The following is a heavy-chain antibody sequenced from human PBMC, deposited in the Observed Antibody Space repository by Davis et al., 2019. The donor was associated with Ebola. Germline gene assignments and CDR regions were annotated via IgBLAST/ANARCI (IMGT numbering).Heavy chain of an antibody. Sequence: GESLKISCAASGFTFSTYWMHWVRQLPGKGLVWVSRINTDGDNTSYADSVEGRFTVSRDNAKNTLYVQMNSRRAEDTGIYYCGRIIFFPGIGMDIWGQGTTVTVSS. V-gene: IGHV3-74*01. J-gene: IGHJ6*02. CDR2: INTDGDNT. CDR3: GRIIFFPGIGMDI. CDR1: GFTFSTYW. D-gene: IGHD1-14*01.